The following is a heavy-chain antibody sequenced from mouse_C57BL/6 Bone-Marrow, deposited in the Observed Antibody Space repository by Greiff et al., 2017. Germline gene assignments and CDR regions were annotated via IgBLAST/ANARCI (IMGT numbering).Heavy chain of an antibody. J-gene: IGHJ1*03. CDR2: IDPSDSYT. CDR1: GYTFTSYW. D-gene: IGHD1-1*01. CDR3: ARNFPHYYGSSYPWYFDV. Sequence: VQLQQPGAELVMPGASVKLSCKASGYTFTSYWMHWVKQRPGQGLEWIGEIDPSDSYTNYNQKFKGKSTLTVDKSSSTAYMQLSSLTSEDSAVYYCARNFPHYYGSSYPWYFDVWGTGTTVTVSS. V-gene: IGHV1-69*01.